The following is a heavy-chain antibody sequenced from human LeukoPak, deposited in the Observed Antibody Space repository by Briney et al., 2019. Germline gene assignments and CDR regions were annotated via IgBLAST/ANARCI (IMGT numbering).Heavy chain of an antibody. J-gene: IGHJ4*02. CDR2: IYYSGSGST. D-gene: IGHD5-24*01. Sequence: PSETLSLTCTVSGGSVSSDRDYWSWIRQPPGKGLEWIGFIYYSGSGSTNYNPSLKSRVTISVDKSKNQFSLKLSSVTAADTAVYYCARDRRRDGYCLDYWGQGTLVTVSS. CDR1: GGSVSSDRDY. V-gene: IGHV4-61*01. CDR3: ARDRRRDGYCLDY.